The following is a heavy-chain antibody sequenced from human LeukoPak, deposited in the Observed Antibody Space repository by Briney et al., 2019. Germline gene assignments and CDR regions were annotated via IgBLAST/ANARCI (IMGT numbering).Heavy chain of an antibody. Sequence: GGSLRLSCAASGFTFSSYAMSWVRQAPGKGLEWVSAISGSGGSTYYADSVKGRFTISRDNSKNTLYLQMNSLRAEDTAVYYCTRRDSSSWYDYWGQGTLVTVSS. CDR3: TRRDSSSWYDY. J-gene: IGHJ4*02. V-gene: IGHV3-23*01. CDR1: GFTFSSYA. CDR2: ISGSGGST. D-gene: IGHD6-13*01.